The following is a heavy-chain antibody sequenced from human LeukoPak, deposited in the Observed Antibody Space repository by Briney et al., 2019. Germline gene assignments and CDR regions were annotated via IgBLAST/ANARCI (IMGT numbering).Heavy chain of an antibody. V-gene: IGHV3-30*18. J-gene: IGHJ5*02. D-gene: IGHD3-10*01. Sequence: GGSLRLSCAASGFTFSSYGMHWVRQAPGKGLEWVAVISYDGSNKYYADSVKGRFTISRDNSKNTLYLQMNSLRAEDTALYYCAKDPMVRGVIKRGNWFDPWGQGTLVTVSS. CDR1: GFTFSSYG. CDR3: AKDPMVRGVIKRGNWFDP. CDR2: ISYDGSNK.